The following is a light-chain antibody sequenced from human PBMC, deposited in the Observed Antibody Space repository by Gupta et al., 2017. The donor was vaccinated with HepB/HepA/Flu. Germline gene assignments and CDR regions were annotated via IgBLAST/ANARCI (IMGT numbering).Light chain of an antibody. CDR3: HSYQTSSGV. Sequence: QAALTQPAAVSGSPGQSITISCTGTSSDIGRYKYVSWYQPHPAPAPTLSSYDVTTRPSAISNCVSSAKSANTASLTISGLQAEDEADYYCHSYQTSSGVFGGGTKLTVL. J-gene: IGLJ2*01. CDR2: DVT. V-gene: IGLV2-14*03. CDR1: SSDIGRYKY.